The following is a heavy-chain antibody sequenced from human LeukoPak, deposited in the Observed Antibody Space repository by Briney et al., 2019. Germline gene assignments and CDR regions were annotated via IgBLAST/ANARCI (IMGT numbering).Heavy chain of an antibody. CDR1: GGSISSSSYY. J-gene: IGHJ4*02. CDR2: IYYSGST. Sequence: SETLSLTCTVSGGSISSSSYYWGWIRQPPGKGLEWIGYIYYSGSTNYNPSLKSRVTISVDTSKNQFSLKLSSVTAADTAVYYCATASSGWYSDYFDYWGQGTLVTVSS. D-gene: IGHD6-19*01. CDR3: ATASSGWYSDYFDY. V-gene: IGHV4-61*05.